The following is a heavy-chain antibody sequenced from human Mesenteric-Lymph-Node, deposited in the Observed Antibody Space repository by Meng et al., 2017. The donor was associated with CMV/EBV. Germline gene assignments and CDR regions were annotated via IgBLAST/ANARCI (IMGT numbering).Heavy chain of an antibody. CDR3: ARARGDFWSGYPGWFDP. CDR1: GFTFSSYS. CDR2: ISSSSSYI. Sequence: GESLKISCAASGFTFSSYSMNWVRQAPGKGLEWVSSISSSSSYIYYADSVKGRFTISRDNAKNSLYLQMNSLRAEDTAVYYCARARGDFWSGYPGWFDPWDQGTLVTVSS. V-gene: IGHV3-21*01. J-gene: IGHJ5*02. D-gene: IGHD3-3*01.